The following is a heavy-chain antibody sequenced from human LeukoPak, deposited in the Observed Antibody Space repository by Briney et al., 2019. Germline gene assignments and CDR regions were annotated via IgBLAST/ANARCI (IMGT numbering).Heavy chain of an antibody. CDR1: GYTFTSYG. J-gene: IGHJ4*02. CDR3: ARESHVTREDY. Sequence: ASVTVSCTASGYTFTSYGISWVRQAPGQGLEWMGWISANDGNTDYPQKLQGRVTMTTDTSTNTAYMELRSLRSDDTAVYYCARESHVTREDYWGQGTLVTVSS. D-gene: IGHD3-10*01. CDR2: ISANDGNT. V-gene: IGHV1-18*01.